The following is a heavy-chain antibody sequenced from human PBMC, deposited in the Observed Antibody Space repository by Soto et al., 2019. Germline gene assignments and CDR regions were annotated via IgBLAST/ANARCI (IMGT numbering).Heavy chain of an antibody. D-gene: IGHD3-10*01. Sequence: QVQLVQSGAELKKPGSSVKVSCKASGDTFSFYTINWVRQAPGLGLEWMGRVNPILSMSNYAQKFQGRVTMPADKSTSTAYMELRSLRSEDTAFYYCATSYGSGYRAFDYWGQGALVTASS. CDR2: VNPILSMS. CDR3: ATSYGSGYRAFDY. J-gene: IGHJ4*02. CDR1: GDTFSFYT. V-gene: IGHV1-69*02.